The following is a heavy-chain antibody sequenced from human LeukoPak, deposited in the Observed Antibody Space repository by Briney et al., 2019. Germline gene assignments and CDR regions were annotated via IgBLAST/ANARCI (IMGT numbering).Heavy chain of an antibody. CDR2: INPSGGST. CDR3: ARSRDYGDYLDY. Sequence: ASVNVSFKASGYTFNNYYMKWVRQAPRQGLEWMGIINPSGGSTSYARKVQGRVTMTRDTSTSTVYMELSSLRSDDTAVYYCARSRDYGDYLDYWGQGTLVTVSS. D-gene: IGHD4-17*01. J-gene: IGHJ4*02. V-gene: IGHV1-46*02. CDR1: GYTFNNYY.